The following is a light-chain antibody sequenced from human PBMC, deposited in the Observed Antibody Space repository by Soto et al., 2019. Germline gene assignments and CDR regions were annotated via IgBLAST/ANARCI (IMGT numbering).Light chain of an antibody. CDR3: QQYDSLYT. V-gene: IGKV1-33*01. CDR1: QDISHY. J-gene: IGKJ2*01. Sequence: DILMTQSPSSLSASVGDRVTMTCQASQDISHYVNWYQHKPGKAPKLLIYDASNLETGVPSRFGGSGSGKDFTFTISSLQPEDSATYYWQQYDSLYTFGQGTKVDNK. CDR2: DAS.